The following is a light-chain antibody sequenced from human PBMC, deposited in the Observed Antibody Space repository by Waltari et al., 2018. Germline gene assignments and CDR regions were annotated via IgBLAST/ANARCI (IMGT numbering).Light chain of an antibody. CDR3: HQYGTSPRT. Sequence: EIVLTQSPGTLSLSPGERATLSCRASQSVDSSDLAWYQQKAGQAPRLLIYGTSRRGTGIPDRFSGSGSGTDFTLTISRLEPEESAVYYCHQYGTSPRTFGQGTKVEIK. CDR2: GTS. CDR1: QSVDSSD. V-gene: IGKV3-20*01. J-gene: IGKJ1*01.